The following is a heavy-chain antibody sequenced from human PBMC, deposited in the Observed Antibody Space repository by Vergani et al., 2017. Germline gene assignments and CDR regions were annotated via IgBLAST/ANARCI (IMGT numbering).Heavy chain of an antibody. D-gene: IGHD5-12*01. Sequence: EVQLLESGGDLVQPGGSLRLSCAASGFTFNHYAMNWVRQAPGKGLEWVSGISGSGGSTYYAGSVKGRFTISRDSSKNTLYLQMNSLSAEDTAVYYGAKANPRNRGYDYLYYYHAMDVWGKGTTVTVSS. J-gene: IGHJ6*04. CDR3: AKANPRNRGYDYLYYYHAMDV. CDR1: GFTFNHYA. CDR2: ISGSGGST. V-gene: IGHV3-23*01.